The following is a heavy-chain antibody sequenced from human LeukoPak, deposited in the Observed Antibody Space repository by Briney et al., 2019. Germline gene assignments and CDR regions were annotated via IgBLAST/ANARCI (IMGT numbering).Heavy chain of an antibody. V-gene: IGHV1-18*01. J-gene: IGHJ4*02. CDR3: ARDRTYYGSGSPTY. CDR1: GYTFTSYG. D-gene: IGHD3-10*01. CDR2: ISAYNGNT. Sequence: ASVKVSFKASGYTFTSYGISWVRQAPGQGLEWMGWISAYNGNTNYAQKLQGRVTMTTDTSTSTAYMELRSLRSDDTAVYYCARDRTYYGSGSPTYWGQGTLVTVSS.